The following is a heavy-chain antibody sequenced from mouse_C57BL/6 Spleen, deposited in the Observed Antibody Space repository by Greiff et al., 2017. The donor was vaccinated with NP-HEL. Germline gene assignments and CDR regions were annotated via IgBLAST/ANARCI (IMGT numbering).Heavy chain of an antibody. Sequence: EVQLVESGGGLVKPGGSLKLSCAASGFTFSDYGMHWVRQAPEKGLEWVAYISSGSSTIYYADTVKGRFTISRDNAKNTLFLQMTSLRSEDTAMYYCARRYDYDSLYAMDYWGQGTSVTVSS. CDR1: GFTFSDYG. D-gene: IGHD2-4*01. J-gene: IGHJ4*01. CDR2: ISSGSSTI. CDR3: ARRYDYDSLYAMDY. V-gene: IGHV5-17*01.